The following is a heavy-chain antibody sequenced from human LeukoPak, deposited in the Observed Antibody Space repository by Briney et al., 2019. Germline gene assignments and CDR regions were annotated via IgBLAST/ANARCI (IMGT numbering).Heavy chain of an antibody. CDR3: ARDGLRFYYGMDV. V-gene: IGHV4-30-4*01. Sequence: PSQTLSLTCTVSGGSISSGDYYWRWSRQPPGKGLEWIGYIYYSGSTYYNPSLKSRVTISVDTSKNQFSLKLSSVTAADTAVYYCARDGLRFYYGMDVWGQGTTVTVSS. J-gene: IGHJ6*02. CDR2: IYYSGST. D-gene: IGHD5-12*01. CDR1: GGSISSGDYY.